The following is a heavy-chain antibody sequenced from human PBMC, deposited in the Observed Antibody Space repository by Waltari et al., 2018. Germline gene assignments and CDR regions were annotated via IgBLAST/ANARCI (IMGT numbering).Heavy chain of an antibody. Sequence: QVQLQESGPGLVKPSETLSLTCTVSGGSISSYYWSWIRQPPGKGLEWIGYIYYSGSTNYNPSLKGRVTISVDTSKNQFSLKLSSVTAADTAVYYCARDIYGDRRRWYFDLWGRGTLVTVSS. CDR2: IYYSGST. J-gene: IGHJ2*01. D-gene: IGHD4-17*01. CDR3: ARDIYGDRRRWYFDL. CDR1: GGSISSYY. V-gene: IGHV4-59*01.